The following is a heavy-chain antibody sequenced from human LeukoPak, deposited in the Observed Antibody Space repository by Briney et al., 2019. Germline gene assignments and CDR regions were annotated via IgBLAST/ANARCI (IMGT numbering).Heavy chain of an antibody. Sequence: GSLRLSCAASGFTFRSYEMTWVRQAPGKGLEWVSYIGGSGSTIYYTDSVKGRFTISRDNAKNSLYLQMNSLRAEDTAVYYCAGLVLDYWGQGTLVTVSS. CDR3: AGLVLDY. CDR2: IGGSGSTI. D-gene: IGHD6-19*01. CDR1: GFTFRSYE. J-gene: IGHJ4*02. V-gene: IGHV3-48*03.